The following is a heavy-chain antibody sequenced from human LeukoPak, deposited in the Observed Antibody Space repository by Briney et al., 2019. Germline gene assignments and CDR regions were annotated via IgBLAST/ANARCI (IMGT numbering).Heavy chain of an antibody. Sequence: PGGSLRLSCAASGFTFSSYSMNWVRQAPGKGLEWVSSISSSSSYIYYADSVKGRFTISRDNAKNSLYLQMNSLRAEDTAVYYCARITLQGPYGMDVWGQGTTVTVSS. CDR2: ISSSSSYI. V-gene: IGHV3-21*01. CDR1: GFTFSSYS. CDR3: ARITLQGPYGMDV. J-gene: IGHJ6*02. D-gene: IGHD3-16*01.